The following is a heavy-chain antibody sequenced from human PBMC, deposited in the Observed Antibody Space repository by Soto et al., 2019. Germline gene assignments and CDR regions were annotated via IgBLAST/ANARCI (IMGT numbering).Heavy chain of an antibody. D-gene: IGHD3-16*01. CDR1: GFTFDDYA. V-gene: IGHV3-9*01. Sequence: EVQLVESGGGLVQPGRSLRLSCAASGFTFDDYAMHWVRQAPGKGLEWVSGINWNSGSIGYADSVKGRFTTSRDNAKNSLYLQMNSLRTEDTALYYCAKEKGFGGVRKGMDVWGQGTRATVSS. CDR2: INWNSGSI. CDR3: AKEKGFGGVRKGMDV. J-gene: IGHJ6*02.